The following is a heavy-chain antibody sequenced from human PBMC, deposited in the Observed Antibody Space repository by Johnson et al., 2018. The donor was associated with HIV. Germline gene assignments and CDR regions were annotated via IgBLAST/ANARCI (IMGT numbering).Heavy chain of an antibody. J-gene: IGHJ3*01. CDR2: LTGSGDST. D-gene: IGHD6-13*01. Sequence: VQLVESGGGLVQTGGSLRLTCAASGFTFSSYVMNWVRQAPGKGLEWVSTLTGSGDSTYYADSVKGRFPIPREDAKNTLLLQMNGLGAEDKAVYSCARGGLEYSRALGLGYAFDVWGQGTVVTVSS. V-gene: IGHV3-23*04. CDR1: GFTFSSYV. CDR3: ARGGLEYSRALGLGYAFDV.